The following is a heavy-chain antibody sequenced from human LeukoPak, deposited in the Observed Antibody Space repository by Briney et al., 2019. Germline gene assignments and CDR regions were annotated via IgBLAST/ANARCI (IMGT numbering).Heavy chain of an antibody. J-gene: IGHJ3*02. D-gene: IGHD3-3*02. Sequence: GGSLRLSCAASGFTFSSYSMNWVRQAPGKGLEWVSYISSGGSTKYYADSVKGRFTISRDNAKNSLYVQMNSLRAEDTAVYYCASSTASRAFDMWGQGTMVTVSS. CDR3: ASSTASRAFDM. CDR2: ISSGGSTK. CDR1: GFTFSSYS. V-gene: IGHV3-48*01.